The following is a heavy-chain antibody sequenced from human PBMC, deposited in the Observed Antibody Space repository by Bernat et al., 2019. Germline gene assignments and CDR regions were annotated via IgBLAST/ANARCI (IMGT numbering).Heavy chain of an antibody. D-gene: IGHD5-12*01. CDR3: ARDRGVATISVYCDY. Sequence: EVQLVESGGGLVQPGGSLRLSCAASGFTFSSYWMSWVRQAPGKGLEWVANIKQDGSEKYYVDSVKGRFTISRDNAKNSLYLQMNSLRAEDTAVYYCARDRGVATISVYCDYWGQGTLVTVSS. CDR2: IKQDGSEK. CDR1: GFTFSSYW. J-gene: IGHJ4*02. V-gene: IGHV3-7*03.